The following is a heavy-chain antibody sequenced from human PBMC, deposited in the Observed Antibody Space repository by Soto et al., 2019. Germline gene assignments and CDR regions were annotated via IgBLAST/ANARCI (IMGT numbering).Heavy chain of an antibody. CDR2: INHSGST. J-gene: IGHJ5*01. CDR3: ATSSSWFDY. Sequence: QVQLQQWGAGLLKPSETLSLTCAVYGGSFSGYYWSWIRQPPGKGLEWIGEINHSGSTNYNPSLKSRVTISVDTSKTQFSLKLSSVTATDTAVYYCATSSSWFDYWGQGTLVTVSS. V-gene: IGHV4-34*01. D-gene: IGHD6-13*01. CDR1: GGSFSGYY.